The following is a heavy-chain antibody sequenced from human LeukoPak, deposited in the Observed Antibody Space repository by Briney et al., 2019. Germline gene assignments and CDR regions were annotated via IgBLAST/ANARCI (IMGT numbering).Heavy chain of an antibody. CDR3: ARARSSWNFAD. D-gene: IGHD6-13*01. J-gene: IGHJ4*02. V-gene: IGHV4-59*01. CDR1: GGSISSYY. CDR2: IYYSGST. Sequence: PSETLSLTCTVSGGSISSYYWSWIRQPPGKGLERIGYIYYSGSTNYNPSLKSRVTLSVDTSKNQFSLKLSSVTAADTAVYYCARARSSWNFADWGQGTLVTVSS.